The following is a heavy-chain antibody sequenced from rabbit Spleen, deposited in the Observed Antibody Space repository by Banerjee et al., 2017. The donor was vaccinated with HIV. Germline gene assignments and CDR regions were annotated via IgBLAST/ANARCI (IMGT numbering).Heavy chain of an antibody. J-gene: IGHJ5*01. CDR3: ARWTTDYYPSLPYATMGWLDL. D-gene: IGHD6-1*01. Sequence: QSLEESGGDLVKPGASLTLTCKASGFDFSSNAMCWVRQAPGKGLEWIACIGSSGTTYYASWVNGRFTISRTSSTTVTLQVTSLTAADTATYFCARWTTDYYPSLPYATMGWLDLWGQGTLVTV. CDR2: IGSSGTT. V-gene: IGHV1S40*01. CDR1: GFDFSSNA.